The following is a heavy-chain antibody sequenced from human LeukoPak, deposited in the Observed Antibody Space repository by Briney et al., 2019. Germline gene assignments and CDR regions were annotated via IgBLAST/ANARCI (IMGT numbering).Heavy chain of an antibody. V-gene: IGHV3-74*01. CDR1: GFTFSSYW. Sequence: GGSLRLSCAASGFTFSSYWMHWVRQAPGKGLVWVSRINSDGSSTSYADSVKGRFTISRDNSKNTLYLQMNSLRAEDTAVYYCAKDRSGNAFDIWGQGTMVTVSS. D-gene: IGHD6-19*01. J-gene: IGHJ3*02. CDR2: INSDGSST. CDR3: AKDRSGNAFDI.